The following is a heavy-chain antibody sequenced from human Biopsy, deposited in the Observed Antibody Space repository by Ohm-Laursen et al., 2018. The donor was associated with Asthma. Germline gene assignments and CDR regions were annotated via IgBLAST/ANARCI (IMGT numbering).Heavy chain of an antibody. CDR2: ISYDGRNT. CDR1: GFTFDNYT. J-gene: IGHJ6*02. D-gene: IGHD2-21*02. V-gene: IGHV3-30*04. Sequence: SLRLSRSASGFTFDNYTMHWVRQAPGKGLEWVTIISYDGRNTYYADSVEGRFTISRDNSKNTLFLQMSSLRPEDTAVYYCARGGLHYYEYYGMDVWGQGTTVTVSS. CDR3: ARGGLHYYEYYGMDV.